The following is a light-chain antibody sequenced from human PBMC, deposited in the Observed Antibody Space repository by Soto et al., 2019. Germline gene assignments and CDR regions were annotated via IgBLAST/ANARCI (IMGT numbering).Light chain of an antibody. V-gene: IGLV4-69*01. Sequence: QSALTQSPSASASLGASVKLTCTLSSGHSSYAIAWHQQQPEKGPRYLMKLNSDGSHSKGDGIPDRFSGSSSGAERYLTISSLQSEDEADYYCQTWGTGTHVVFGGGTKLTVL. CDR1: SGHSSYA. J-gene: IGLJ2*01. CDR2: LNSDGSH. CDR3: QTWGTGTHVV.